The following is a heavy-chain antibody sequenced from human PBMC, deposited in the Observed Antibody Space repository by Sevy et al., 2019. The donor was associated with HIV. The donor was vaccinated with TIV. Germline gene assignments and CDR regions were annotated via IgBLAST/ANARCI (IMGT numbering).Heavy chain of an antibody. J-gene: IGHJ2*01. CDR2: IYHSGST. Sequence: SETLSLTCAVSGGSISSSNWWSWVRQPPGKGLEWIGEIYHSGSTNYNPSLKSRVTISVDKSKNQFSLKLSSVTAADTAVYYCARFSSRRSAAGPHWYFDLWGRGTVVTVSS. V-gene: IGHV4-4*02. CDR1: GGSISSSNW. CDR3: ARFSSRRSAAGPHWYFDL. D-gene: IGHD6-13*01.